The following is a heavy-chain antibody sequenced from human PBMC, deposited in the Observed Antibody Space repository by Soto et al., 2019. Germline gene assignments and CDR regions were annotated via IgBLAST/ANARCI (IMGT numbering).Heavy chain of an antibody. V-gene: IGHV1-69*02. CDR3: AHIVAKHYGMDV. Sequence: QVQLVQSGAEVKKPGSSVKVSCKASGGTFSSYTISWVRQAPGQGLEWMGRIIPILGIANYAQKFQGRVXIXAXXSTSTAYMELSSLRSEDTAVYYCAHIVAKHYGMDVWGQGTTVTVSS. CDR2: IIPILGIA. CDR1: GGTFSSYT. J-gene: IGHJ6*02. D-gene: IGHD5-12*01.